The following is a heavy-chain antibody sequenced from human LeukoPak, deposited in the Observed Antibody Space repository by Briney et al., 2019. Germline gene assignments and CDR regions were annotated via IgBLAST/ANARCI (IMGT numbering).Heavy chain of an antibody. CDR3: ARESSPSYVLRFLSGYGMDV. CDR2: MNPNSGNT. CDR1: GYTFTSYD. J-gene: IGHJ6*02. D-gene: IGHD3-3*01. Sequence: ASVKVSCKASGYTFTSYDINWVRQATGQGLEWMGWMNPNSGNTGYAQKFQGRVTMTRNTSISTAYMELSSLRSEDTAVYYCARESSPSYVLRFLSGYGMDVWGQGTTVTVSS. V-gene: IGHV1-8*01.